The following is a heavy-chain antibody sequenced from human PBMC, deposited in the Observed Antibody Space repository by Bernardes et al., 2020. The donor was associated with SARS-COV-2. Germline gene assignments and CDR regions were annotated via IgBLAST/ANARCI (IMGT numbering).Heavy chain of an antibody. J-gene: IGHJ5*02. D-gene: IGHD2-15*01. CDR3: ARTDCGGSCYRGHWFDP. CDR1: GFTFRDSY. CDR2: LSRSGRTL. Sequence: GGSLRLSCAASGFTFRDSYMSWIRQAPGPGLAWVSYLSRSGRTLYYADSVKGRFTISRDNAKNSLYLQMNSLRAEDTAVYYCARTDCGGSCYRGHWFDPWGQGTLVTGSS. V-gene: IGHV3-11*01.